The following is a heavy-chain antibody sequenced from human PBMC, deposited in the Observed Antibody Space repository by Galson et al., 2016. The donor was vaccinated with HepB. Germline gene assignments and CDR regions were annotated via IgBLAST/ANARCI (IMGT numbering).Heavy chain of an antibody. CDR1: GFTFGSYA. Sequence: LRLSCAASGFTFGSYAMSWVRQAPRKGLQWVSIITGSGGNTYYADSVKGRFTVSRDNSKNTVNLQMNSLRAEDTAVYYCAISPTLTTFDSWGQGTLVTVSS. V-gene: IGHV3-23*01. D-gene: IGHD4-17*01. CDR3: AISPTLTTFDS. CDR2: ITGSGGNT. J-gene: IGHJ4*02.